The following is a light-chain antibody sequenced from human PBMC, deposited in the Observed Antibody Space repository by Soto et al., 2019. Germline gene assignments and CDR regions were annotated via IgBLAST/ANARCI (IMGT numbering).Light chain of an antibody. Sequence: IQMTQSPSALSASVGDRVTITCRASQDISNYLAWYQQKPGKAPKLLIYAASTLQSGVPSRFSGSGSGTDFTLTISSLPPEDFATYYCQKYNSAPVPFGQGTKLEIK. J-gene: IGKJ2*01. CDR3: QKYNSAPVP. CDR2: AAS. CDR1: QDISNY. V-gene: IGKV1-27*01.